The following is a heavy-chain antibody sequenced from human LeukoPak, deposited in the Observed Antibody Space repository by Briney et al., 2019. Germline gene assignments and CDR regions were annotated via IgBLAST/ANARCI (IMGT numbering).Heavy chain of an antibody. CDR2: IYSGGST. CDR3: ARGGIPAYDFWSGYNY. V-gene: IGHV3-53*01. Sequence: GGXLRLSCAASGFTFSSNYMSWVRQAPGKGLEGVSVIYSGGSTYYSDSVEGRFTISRDNSKNTLYLQMNSLRAEDTAVYYCARGGIPAYDFWSGYNYWGQGTLVTVSS. J-gene: IGHJ4*02. CDR1: GFTFSSNY. D-gene: IGHD3-3*01.